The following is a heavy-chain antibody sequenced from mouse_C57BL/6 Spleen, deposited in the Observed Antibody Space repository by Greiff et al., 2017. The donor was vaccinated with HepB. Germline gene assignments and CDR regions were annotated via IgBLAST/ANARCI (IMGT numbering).Heavy chain of an antibody. Sequence: VQLQQSGAELVRPGASVKLSCKASGYTFTDYYINWVKQRPGQGLEWIARIYPGSGNTYYNEKFKGKATLTAEKSSSTAYMQLSSLTSEDSAVYFCARSVITTVVSYFDYWGQGTTLTVSS. CDR2: IYPGSGNT. J-gene: IGHJ2*01. D-gene: IGHD1-1*01. V-gene: IGHV1-76*01. CDR1: GYTFTDYY. CDR3: ARSVITTVVSYFDY.